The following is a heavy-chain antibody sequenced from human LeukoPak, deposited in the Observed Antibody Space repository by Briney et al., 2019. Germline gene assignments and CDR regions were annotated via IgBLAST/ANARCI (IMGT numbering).Heavy chain of an antibody. CDR2: ISSSSSYI. D-gene: IGHD3-22*01. CDR3: ARDLYRIVVVPHYFDY. J-gene: IGHJ4*02. V-gene: IGHV3-21*01. Sequence: GGSLRLSCAASGFTFSSYSMNWVRQAPGKGLEWVSSISSSSSYIYYADSVKGRFTISRDNAKNTLYLQMNSLRAEDTAVYYCARDLYRIVVVPHYFDYWGQGTLVTVSS. CDR1: GFTFSSYS.